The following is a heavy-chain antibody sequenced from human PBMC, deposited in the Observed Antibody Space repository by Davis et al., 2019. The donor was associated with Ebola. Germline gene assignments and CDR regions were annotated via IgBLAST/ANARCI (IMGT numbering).Heavy chain of an antibody. CDR2: IYYSESS. CDR3: AREITYYYDSSGYYNGHYFDY. Sequence: MPSETLSLTCTVSGGSISSSYWSWIRQPPGKGLAWIGSIYYSESSNYKPSLKSRVTISVDTSKNHFSLKLSAVTAADTAVYYCAREITYYYDSSGYYNGHYFDYWGQGTLVTVS. J-gene: IGHJ4*02. D-gene: IGHD3-22*01. CDR1: GGSISSSY. V-gene: IGHV4-59*01.